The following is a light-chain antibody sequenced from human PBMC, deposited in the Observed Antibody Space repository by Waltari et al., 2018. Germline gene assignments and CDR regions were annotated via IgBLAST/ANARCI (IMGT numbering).Light chain of an antibody. CDR1: SGDVGGHDF. CDR2: DVT. J-gene: IGLJ2*01. Sequence: QSALTQPRSVSGSPGQSVTISCTGTSGDVGGHDFVSWFQELPGKAPKLIIYDVTKRPSGVPDRLSGSKSANTASLTISGLQAEDEANYYCCSYAGRYTYIFGGGTKLTIL. V-gene: IGLV2-11*01. CDR3: CSYAGRYTYI.